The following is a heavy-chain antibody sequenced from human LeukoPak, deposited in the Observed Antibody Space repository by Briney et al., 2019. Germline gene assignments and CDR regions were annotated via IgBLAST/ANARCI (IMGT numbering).Heavy chain of an antibody. Sequence: SETLSLTCAVSGGSISSGGYSWSWIRQPPGKGLEWIGYIYYSGSTYYNPSLKSRVTISVDTSKNQFSLKLSSVTAADTAVYYCARAELRFLEWLLWVPDAFDIWGQGTMVTVSS. D-gene: IGHD3-3*01. J-gene: IGHJ3*02. CDR3: ARAELRFLEWLLWVPDAFDI. CDR2: IYYSGST. CDR1: GGSISSGGYS. V-gene: IGHV4-30-4*07.